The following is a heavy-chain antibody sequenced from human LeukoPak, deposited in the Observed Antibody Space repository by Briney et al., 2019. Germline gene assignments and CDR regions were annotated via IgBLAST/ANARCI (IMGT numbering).Heavy chain of an antibody. J-gene: IGHJ6*03. CDR3: ARLAAAGTNYYYYYMDV. V-gene: IGHV3-20*04. CDR1: GFTFDDYG. D-gene: IGHD6-13*01. Sequence: PGGSLRLSCAASGFTFDDYGMSWVRQAPGKGLEWVSGINWNGGSTTYADSVKGRFTISRDNGKNSLYLQMNSLRAEDTAFYYCARLAAAGTNYYYYYMDVWGKGTTVTISS. CDR2: INWNGGST.